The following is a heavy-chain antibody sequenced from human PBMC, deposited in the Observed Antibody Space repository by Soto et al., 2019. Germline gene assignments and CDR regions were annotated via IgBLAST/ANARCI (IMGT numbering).Heavy chain of an antibody. Sequence: PGGSLRLSCAASGFTFSDHYIDWVRQAPGKGLEWVGRTRNQAHSYTTEYAASVEGRFTISRDNSKNSVYLQMNSLRTEDTAVYYCVRVHSGTYSFDYWGQGTLVTVSS. CDR2: TRNQAHSYTT. V-gene: IGHV3-72*01. D-gene: IGHD1-26*01. CDR3: VRVHSGTYSFDY. CDR1: GFTFSDHY. J-gene: IGHJ4*02.